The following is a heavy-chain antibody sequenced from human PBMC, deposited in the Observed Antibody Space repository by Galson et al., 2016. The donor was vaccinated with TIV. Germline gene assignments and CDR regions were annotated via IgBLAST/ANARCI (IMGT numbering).Heavy chain of an antibody. D-gene: IGHD3-3*01. CDR3: SKTSGYGLDYYYYAMDV. J-gene: IGHJ6*02. CDR1: GVTFRNYA. V-gene: IGHV3-23*01. CDR2: ISGSGAST. Sequence: SLRLSCAASGVTFRNYAMSWVRQAPGKGLEWVSSISGSGASTYYADSVKGRFTISSDNSKNTLYLQMNSLRAEDTAVYSCSKTSGYGLDYYYYAMDVWGQGTTVTVSS.